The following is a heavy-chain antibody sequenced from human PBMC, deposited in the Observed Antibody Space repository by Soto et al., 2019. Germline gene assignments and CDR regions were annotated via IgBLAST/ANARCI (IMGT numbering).Heavy chain of an antibody. CDR2: IILILGIA. V-gene: IGHV1-69*02. CDR3: ARRTSDCSGGSCYPFDP. J-gene: IGHJ5*02. D-gene: IGHD2-15*01. Sequence: QVQLVQSGAEVKKPGSSVKVSCKTSGGTFSRYTISWVRQAPGQGLEWMGRIILILGIANYAQKFQGRVTITADKSTSTAYMELSSLRSEDTAVYYCARRTSDCSGGSCYPFDPWGQGTLVSVSS. CDR1: GGTFSRYT.